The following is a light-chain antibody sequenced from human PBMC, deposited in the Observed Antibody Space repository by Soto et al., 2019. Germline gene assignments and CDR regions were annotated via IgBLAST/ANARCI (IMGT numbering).Light chain of an antibody. CDR1: SSDVGGYDY. V-gene: IGLV2-14*01. Sequence: QSALTQPASVSGSPGQSITISCTGTSSDVGGYDYVSWYQQHPGKAPKVMIYEVSNRPSGVSNRFSGSKSGNTASLTISALQAEDEADYFCSSYTTSRTPHVFGTGTKVTVL. J-gene: IGLJ1*01. CDR2: EVS. CDR3: SSYTTSRTPHV.